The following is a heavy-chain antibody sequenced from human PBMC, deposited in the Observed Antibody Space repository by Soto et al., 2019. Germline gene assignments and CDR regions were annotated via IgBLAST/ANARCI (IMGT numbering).Heavy chain of an antibody. V-gene: IGHV3-13*05. CDR3: ASTDRDFYGLDV. CDR2: ISAAGDP. CDR1: GFTFRNYD. Sequence: EVQLVESGGGLVQPGGSLRLSCEASGFTFRNYDMHWVRQGTGKGLEWVSGISAAGDPDYADSVEGRFTISRENAQNSFFLQMNSLRVGDTAVYYCASTDRDFYGLDVWGQGTTVIGSS. J-gene: IGHJ6*02.